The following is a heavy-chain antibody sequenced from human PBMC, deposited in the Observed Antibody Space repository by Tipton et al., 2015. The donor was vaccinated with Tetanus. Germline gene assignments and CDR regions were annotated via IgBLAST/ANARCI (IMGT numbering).Heavy chain of an antibody. Sequence: TLSLTCIVSSGSISSSNYHWGWIRQPPGKGLEWIGSIHYSGSTYYKPSLKSRVTISVDTSKNQFSLKLSSVTAADTAVYYCARHVHGFGALSTPAATHYYYGMDVWGQGTTVTVSS. D-gene: IGHD2-2*01. V-gene: IGHV4-39*01. J-gene: IGHJ6*02. CDR3: ARHVHGFGALSTPAATHYYYGMDV. CDR2: IHYSGST. CDR1: SGSISSSNYH.